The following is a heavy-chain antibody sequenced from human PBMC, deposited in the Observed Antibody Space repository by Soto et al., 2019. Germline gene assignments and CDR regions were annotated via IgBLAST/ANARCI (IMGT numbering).Heavy chain of an antibody. V-gene: IGHV4-59*01. CDR1: GGSISSYY. D-gene: IGHD3-16*01. J-gene: IGHJ6*02. CDR3: ARYDYVWGRGGMDV. CDR2: IYYSGST. Sequence: QVQLQESGPGLVKPSETLSLTCTVSGGSISSYYWSWIRQPPGKGLEWIGYIYYSGSTNYNPSLXSXXXXXXXXXXXXFSLKLSSVTAADTAVYYCARYDYVWGRGGMDVWGQGTTVTVSS.